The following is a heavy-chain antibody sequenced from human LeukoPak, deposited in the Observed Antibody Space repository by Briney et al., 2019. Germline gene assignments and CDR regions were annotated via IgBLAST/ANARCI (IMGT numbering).Heavy chain of an antibody. CDR3: ARDSITFGGFTFDF. CDR1: GYTFTSYD. J-gene: IGHJ4*02. D-gene: IGHD3-16*01. Sequence: ASVKVSCKASGYTFTSYDINWVRQAPGQGLEWVGRVNPNGFSTTYAQKFQGRVTMTSDTSTTTVYMDLSSLRSEDTAVYYCARDSITFGGFTFDFWGQGTLVTVSS. V-gene: IGHV1-46*01. CDR2: VNPNGFST.